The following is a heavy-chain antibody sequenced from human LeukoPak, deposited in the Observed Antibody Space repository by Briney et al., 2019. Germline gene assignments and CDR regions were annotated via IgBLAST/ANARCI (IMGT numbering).Heavy chain of an antibody. CDR1: GFTFSSYA. CDR2: INPEGSEK. Sequence: PGGSLRLSCAASGFTFSSYAMHWVRQAPGKGLEWVASINPEGSEKYSADSVKGRFTISRDNAKNSLYLQMDSLRVEDTAFYYCARDLAYSRLDYWGQGKLVTVSS. V-gene: IGHV3-7*01. CDR3: ARDLAYSRLDY. J-gene: IGHJ4*02. D-gene: IGHD5-18*01.